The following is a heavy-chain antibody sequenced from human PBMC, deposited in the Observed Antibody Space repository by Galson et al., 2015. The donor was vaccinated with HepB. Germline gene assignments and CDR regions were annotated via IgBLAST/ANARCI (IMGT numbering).Heavy chain of an antibody. CDR2: IKQDGSEK. CDR3: ARGSLRSYYDSSGYSNYYYYGMDV. V-gene: IGHV3-7*03. D-gene: IGHD3-22*01. J-gene: IGHJ6*02. Sequence: SLRLSCAASGFTFSSYWMSWVRQAPGKGLEWVANIKQDGSEKYYVDSVKGRFTISRDNAKNSLYLQMNSLRAEDTAVYYCARGSLRSYYDSSGYSNYYYYGMDVWGQGTTVTVSS. CDR1: GFTFSSYW.